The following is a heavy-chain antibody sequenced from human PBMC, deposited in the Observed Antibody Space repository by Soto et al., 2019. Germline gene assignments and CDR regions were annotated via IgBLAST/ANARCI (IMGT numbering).Heavy chain of an antibody. CDR3: ARDPGEWLVAGINHHYYYGMDV. Sequence: SQTLSLTCAISGDSVSSNSAAWNWIGQSPSRGLEWLGRTYYRSKWYNDYAVSVKSRITINPDTSKNQFSLQLNSVTPEDTAVYYCARDPGEWLVAGINHHYYYGMDVWGQGPTVTVSS. CDR2: TYYRSKWYN. V-gene: IGHV6-1*01. J-gene: IGHJ6*02. D-gene: IGHD6-19*01. CDR1: GDSVSSNSAA.